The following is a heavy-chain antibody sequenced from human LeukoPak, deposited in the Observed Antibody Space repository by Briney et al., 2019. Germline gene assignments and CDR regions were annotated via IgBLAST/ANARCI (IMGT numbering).Heavy chain of an antibody. CDR1: GGSISSSSYY. V-gene: IGHV4-39*07. J-gene: IGHJ6*03. Sequence: PSETLSLTCTVSGGSISSSSYYWGWIRQPPGKGLEWIGSIYYSGSTYYNPSLKSRVTISVDTSKNQFSLKLSSVTAADTAVYYCARLGDGYNEYYYYYYMDVWGKGTTVTVSS. CDR2: IYYSGST. CDR3: ARLGDGYNEYYYYYYMDV. D-gene: IGHD5-24*01.